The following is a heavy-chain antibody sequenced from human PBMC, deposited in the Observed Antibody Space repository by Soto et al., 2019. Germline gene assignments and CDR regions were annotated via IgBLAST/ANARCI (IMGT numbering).Heavy chain of an antibody. CDR2: ISYDGSNK. CDR1: GFTFSSYA. Sequence: QVQLVESGGGVVQPGRSLRLSCAASGFTFSSYAMHWVRQAPGKGLEWVAVISYDGSNKYYADSVKGRFTISRDNSKNTLYLQMNSLRAEDTAVYYCARGSSSLRGRCVDWGQGTLVTVSS. V-gene: IGHV3-30-3*01. J-gene: IGHJ4*02. D-gene: IGHD2-15*01. CDR3: ARGSSSLRGRCVD.